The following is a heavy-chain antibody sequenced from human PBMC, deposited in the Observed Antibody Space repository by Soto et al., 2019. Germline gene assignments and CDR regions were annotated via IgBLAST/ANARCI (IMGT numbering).Heavy chain of an antibody. CDR3: AREDILGARSFDY. CDR1: RFTFSGYS. CDR2: ISSGSKTI. J-gene: IGHJ4*02. Sequence: PVGSLRLSCAASRFTFSGYSVNWVRQAPGKGLEWVSYISSGSKTIYYADSVKGRFTVSRDNARNSQYLQMNSLRDEDTAVYYCAREDILGARSFDYWGQGTLVTVSS. D-gene: IGHD1-26*01. V-gene: IGHV3-48*02.